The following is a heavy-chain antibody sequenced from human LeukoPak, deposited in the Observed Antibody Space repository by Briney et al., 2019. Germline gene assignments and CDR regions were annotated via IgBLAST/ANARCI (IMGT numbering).Heavy chain of an antibody. Sequence: ASVTVSCKASGYTFTSYGISWVRQAPGQGLEWMGIINPSGGSTSYAQKFQGRVTMTRDTSTSTVYMELSSLRSEDTAVYYCARGVLERDSSGWYDSRAAFDIWGQGTMVTVSS. D-gene: IGHD6-19*01. CDR1: GYTFTSYG. CDR3: ARGVLERDSSGWYDSRAAFDI. J-gene: IGHJ3*02. V-gene: IGHV1-46*01. CDR2: INPSGGST.